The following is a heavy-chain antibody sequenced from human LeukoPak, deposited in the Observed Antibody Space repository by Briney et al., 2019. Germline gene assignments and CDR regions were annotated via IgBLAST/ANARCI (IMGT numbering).Heavy chain of an antibody. CDR3: AKDRVTASWYSDL. J-gene: IGHJ2*01. CDR2: TSAGDGSR. Sequence: PGGSLRLSCAASAFTFSDYAMTWVRQAPGKGLEWVSGTSAGDGSRHYADSVKGRFTISRDNSKNTLYLQMNSLRAEDTAVYYCAKDRVTASWYSDLWGRGTLVTVSS. CDR1: AFTFSDYA. V-gene: IGHV3-23*01. D-gene: IGHD2-21*02.